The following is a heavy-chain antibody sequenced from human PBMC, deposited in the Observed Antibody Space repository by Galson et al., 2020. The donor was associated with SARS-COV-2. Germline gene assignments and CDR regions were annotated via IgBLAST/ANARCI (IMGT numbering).Heavy chain of an antibody. J-gene: IGHJ4*02. D-gene: IGHD5-18*01. V-gene: IGHV3-30*04. CDR1: GFTFSSYA. Sequence: GGSLRLSCAASGFTFSSYAMHWVRQAPGKGLEWVAVISYDGSNKYYADSVKGRFTISRDNSKNTLYLQMNSLRAEDTAVYYCAREEGSYGYVPFDYWGQGTLVTVSS. CDR2: ISYDGSNK. CDR3: AREEGSYGYVPFDY.